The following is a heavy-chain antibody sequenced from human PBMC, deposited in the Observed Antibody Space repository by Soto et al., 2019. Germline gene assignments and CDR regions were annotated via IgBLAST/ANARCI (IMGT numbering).Heavy chain of an antibody. CDR2: MVNDGITT. CDR1: GFTCSTYG. V-gene: IGHV3-30*02. CDR3: AKEFQWELHAFDI. D-gene: IGHD1-26*01. J-gene: IGHJ3*02. Sequence: PXGALKVSCSASGFTCSTYGMHWVRQAPGKGLEWVAVMVNDGITTFYADSVKGRFTISRDNSKNTLFLQMNSLRADDTAVYYCAKEFQWELHAFDIWGQGKRV.